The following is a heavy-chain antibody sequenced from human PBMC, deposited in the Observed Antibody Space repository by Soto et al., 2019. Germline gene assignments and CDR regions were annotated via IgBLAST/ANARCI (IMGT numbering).Heavy chain of an antibody. CDR2: IYYSGST. D-gene: IGHD3-3*01. V-gene: IGHV4-30-4*01. J-gene: IGHJ6*02. Sequence: PSETLSLTCTVSGGSISSGDYYWSWIRQPPGKGLEWIGYIYYSGSTYYNPSLKSRVTISVDTSKNQFSLKLSSVTAADTAVSYCARDVLRSYGMDVWGQGTTVTVS. CDR1: GGSISSGDYY. CDR3: ARDVLRSYGMDV.